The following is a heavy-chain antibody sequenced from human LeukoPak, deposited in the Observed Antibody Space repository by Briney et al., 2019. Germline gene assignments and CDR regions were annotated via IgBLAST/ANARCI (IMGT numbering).Heavy chain of an antibody. D-gene: IGHD3-10*01. CDR1: GVTFSDSA. CDR3: ARDLVGEFTYYYYGMDV. CDR2: ISSSGSYI. Sequence: PGGSLRLSCAASGVTFSDSAMTWVRQVPVKGLEWVSSISSSGSYIYYADSVKGRFTISRDNAKNSLYLQMNSLRAEDTAVYYCARDLVGEFTYYYYGMDVWGQGTTVTVSS. V-gene: IGHV3-21*01. J-gene: IGHJ6*02.